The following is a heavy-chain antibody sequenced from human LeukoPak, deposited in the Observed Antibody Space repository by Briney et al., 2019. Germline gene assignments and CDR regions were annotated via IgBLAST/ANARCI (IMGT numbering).Heavy chain of an antibody. CDR2: IGSTGSNT. CDR3: AKDRPNCYGTNGHYYRRDGDC. Sequence: GGSLRLSCAASGFTFSSYAMSWVRQAAGKGLEWVSTIGSTGSNTYYTDSVKGRFTISRDNSRNTLYLQMNSLRAEDTAVYYCAKDRPNCYGTNGHYYRRDGDCWGQGTLVTVSS. CDR1: GFTFSSYA. J-gene: IGHJ4*02. D-gene: IGHD3-22*01. V-gene: IGHV3-23*01.